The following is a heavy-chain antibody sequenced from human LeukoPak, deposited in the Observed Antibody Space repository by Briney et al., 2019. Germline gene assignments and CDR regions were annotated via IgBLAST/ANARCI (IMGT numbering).Heavy chain of an antibody. CDR3: TRLWGDCGGDCYSRDY. Sequence: GGSLRLSCAASGFAFSGSTMHWVRQASGKGLEWVGRIRSKHDSYATAYGASVKGRFTISRDDSKNTAYLQMNSLKIEDTAVYYCTRLWGDCGGDCYSRDYWGQGTLVTVSS. J-gene: IGHJ4*02. CDR1: GFAFSGST. CDR2: IRSKHDSYAT. V-gene: IGHV3-73*01. D-gene: IGHD2-21*02.